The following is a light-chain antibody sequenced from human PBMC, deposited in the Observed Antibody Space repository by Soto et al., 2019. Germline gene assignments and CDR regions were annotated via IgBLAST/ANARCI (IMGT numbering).Light chain of an antibody. CDR1: QSLLHGNGYNY. Sequence: DIVMTQSPLSLPVTPGEPASISCRSSQSLLHGNGYNYLHWYLQKPGQSPQLLIYLGSNRASGVPDRLSGSGSGTDFTLKISRVEAEDVAVYYCMQTLKYPFTFGPGTKVDSK. J-gene: IGKJ3*01. CDR2: LGS. CDR3: MQTLKYPFT. V-gene: IGKV2-28*01.